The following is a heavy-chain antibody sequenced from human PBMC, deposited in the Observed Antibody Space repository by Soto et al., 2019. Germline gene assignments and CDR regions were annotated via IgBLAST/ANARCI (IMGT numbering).Heavy chain of an antibody. CDR3: ARTYYDFWSGYGNLFDP. CDR1: GGSFSGYY. CDR2: INHSGST. V-gene: IGHV4-34*01. J-gene: IGHJ5*02. D-gene: IGHD3-3*01. Sequence: SETLSLTCAVYGGSFSGYYWSWIRQPPGKGLEWIVEINHSGSTNYNPSLKSRVTISVDTSKNQFSLKLSSVTAADTAVYYCARTYYDFWSGYGNLFDPWGQGTLVTVSS.